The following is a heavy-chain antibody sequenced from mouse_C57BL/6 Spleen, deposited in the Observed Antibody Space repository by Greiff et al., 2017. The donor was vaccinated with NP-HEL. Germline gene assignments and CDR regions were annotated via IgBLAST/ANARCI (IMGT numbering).Heavy chain of an antibody. V-gene: IGHV1-82*01. J-gene: IGHJ3*01. Sequence: VQLQQSGPELVKPGASVKISCKASGYAFSSSWMHWVKQRPGQGLEWIGRIYPGDGDTNYNGKFKGKATLTADKSSSTAYMQLSSLTSEDSAVYFYDSDYDYDVEFAYWGQGTLVTVSS. CDR3: DSDYDYDVEFAY. D-gene: IGHD2-4*01. CDR1: GYAFSSSW. CDR2: IYPGDGDT.